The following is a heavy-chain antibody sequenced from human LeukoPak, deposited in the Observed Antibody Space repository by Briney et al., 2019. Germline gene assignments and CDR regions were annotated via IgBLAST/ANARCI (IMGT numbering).Heavy chain of an antibody. Sequence: SQTLSLTCAISGDSVSSNSAAWNWIRQSPSRGLEWLGRTYYRSKWYNDYAVSVKSRITINPDTSKNQFSLLLNSVTPEDTAVYYCARDPSLDGSAGEGHLDYWGQGTLVTVSS. J-gene: IGHJ4*02. CDR3: ARDPSLDGSAGEGHLDY. V-gene: IGHV6-1*01. CDR1: GDSVSSNSAA. D-gene: IGHD5-24*01. CDR2: TYYRSKWYN.